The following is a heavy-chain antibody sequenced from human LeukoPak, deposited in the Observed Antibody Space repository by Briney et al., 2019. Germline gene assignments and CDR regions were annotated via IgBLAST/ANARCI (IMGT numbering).Heavy chain of an antibody. J-gene: IGHJ4*02. V-gene: IGHV1-8*01. CDR1: GYTFTRYD. Sequence: ASVKVSCKASGYTFTRYDTNWVRQATGQGLEWMGWMNPNSGNRGYAQKFQGRVTMTTNPSISTAYMELSSLRSEDTAVYYCARANGDYDYWGQGTLVTVSS. CDR3: ARANGDYDY. D-gene: IGHD4-17*01. CDR2: MNPNSGNR.